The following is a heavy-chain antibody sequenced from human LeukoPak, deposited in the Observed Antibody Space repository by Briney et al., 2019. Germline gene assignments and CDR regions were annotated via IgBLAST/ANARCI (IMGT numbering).Heavy chain of an antibody. CDR3: ATWGYYDSSGHPDSNY. CDR1: GFTFSSYS. V-gene: IGHV3-48*01. D-gene: IGHD3-22*01. CDR2: ISSSSSTI. Sequence: GGSLRLSCAASGFTFSSYSMNWVRQAPGKGLEWVSYISSSSSTIYYADSVKGRFTISRDNAKNSLYLQMNSLRAEDTAVYYCATWGYYDSSGHPDSNYWGQGTLVTASS. J-gene: IGHJ4*02.